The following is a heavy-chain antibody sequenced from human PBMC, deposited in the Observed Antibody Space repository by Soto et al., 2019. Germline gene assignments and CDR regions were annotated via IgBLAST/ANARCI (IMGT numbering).Heavy chain of an antibody. CDR2: ISPYSGNT. Sequence: QVQLVQSGDEVRKPGSSVKVSCKASGYIFVNYGIAWVRQAPGQGLEWMGWISPYSGNTHYASKVQGRLTMTTDTXXRTAYVDRGSLTSDDTAVYYCAMMDNYVTPTPQDVWGQGTTVTVSS. D-gene: IGHD3-16*01. V-gene: IGHV1-18*01. CDR3: AMMDNYVTPTPQDV. J-gene: IGHJ6*02. CDR1: GYIFVNYG.